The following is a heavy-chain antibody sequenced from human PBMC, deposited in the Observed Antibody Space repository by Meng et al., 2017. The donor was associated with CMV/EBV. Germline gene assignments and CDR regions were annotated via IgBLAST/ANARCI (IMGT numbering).Heavy chain of an antibody. CDR3: ARDSVSGENWFDP. J-gene: IGHJ5*02. D-gene: IGHD5/OR15-5a*01. CDR1: GYTFTGYY. Sequence: ASVKVSCKASGYTFTGYYMHWVRQAPGQGLEWMGWINPNSGGTNYAQKFQGRVTMTRDTSISTAHMELSRLRSDDTAVYYCARDSVSGENWFDPWGQGTLVTVSS. V-gene: IGHV1-2*02. CDR2: INPNSGGT.